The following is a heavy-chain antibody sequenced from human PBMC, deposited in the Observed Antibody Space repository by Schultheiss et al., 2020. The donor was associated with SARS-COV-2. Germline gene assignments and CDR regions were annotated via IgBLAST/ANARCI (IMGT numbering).Heavy chain of an antibody. CDR2: ISSSSAFI. V-gene: IGHV3-21*01. J-gene: IGHJ4*02. CDR1: GFTFSSYS. Sequence: GGSLRLSCAASGFTFSSYSMNWVRQAPGKGLEWVSSISSSSAFIYYSDSVKGRFTISRDNTKNSLYLQMNSLRDEDTAVYYCARVVTRQQLVWVDYWGQGTLVTVSS. D-gene: IGHD6-13*01. CDR3: ARVVTRQQLVWVDY.